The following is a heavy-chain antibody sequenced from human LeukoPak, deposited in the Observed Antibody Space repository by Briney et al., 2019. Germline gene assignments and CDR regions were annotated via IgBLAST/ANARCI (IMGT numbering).Heavy chain of an antibody. J-gene: IGHJ4*02. V-gene: IGHV3-23*01. CDR3: AKAVRIVVVTAFDY. CDR1: GFTFSNYA. D-gene: IGHD2-21*02. Sequence: LGGSLRLSCAASGFTFSNYAMSWVRQAPGKGLEWVSSISGSGGNTYYADSVKGRFTISRDNSKNTLYLQMNSLRAEDTAVYYCAKAVRIVVVTAFDYWGQGTLVTVSS. CDR2: ISGSGGNT.